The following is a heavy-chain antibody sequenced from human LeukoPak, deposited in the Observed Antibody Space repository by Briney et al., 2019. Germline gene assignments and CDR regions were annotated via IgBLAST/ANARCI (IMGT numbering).Heavy chain of an antibody. D-gene: IGHD5-12*01. V-gene: IGHV3-48*04. CDR1: GFTFSPYA. CDR3: ARALSYSGYDFDH. Sequence: GGSLRLSCTVSGFTFSPYAMNWVRQTPRKALEWVSYISSNSRNIYYADSVKGRFTISRDNAKNSLYLQMNSLRAEDTAVYYCARALSYSGYDFDHWGQGTLVTVSS. CDR2: ISSNSRNI. J-gene: IGHJ4*02.